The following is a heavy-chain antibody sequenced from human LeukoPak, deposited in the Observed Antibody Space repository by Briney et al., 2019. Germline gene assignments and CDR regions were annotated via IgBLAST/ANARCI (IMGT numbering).Heavy chain of an antibody. D-gene: IGHD1-1*01. CDR1: GGSISSCY. CDR3: ARQGLEGQEGDFDI. Sequence: PSETLSLTCTVSGGSISSCYWSWMRQPPAKGLEGMGYIYHIGSSYYNPSLKGRVTISVDRSKNKFSLKLRSVTAADTAVYYCARQGLEGQEGDFDIWGQGTMVTVSS. CDR2: IYHIGSS. V-gene: IGHV4-59*08. J-gene: IGHJ3*02.